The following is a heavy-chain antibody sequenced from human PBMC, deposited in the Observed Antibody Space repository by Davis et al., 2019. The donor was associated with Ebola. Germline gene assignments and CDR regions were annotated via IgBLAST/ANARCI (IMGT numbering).Heavy chain of an antibody. CDR1: GFTFSSYS. Sequence: HTGGSLRLSCAASGFTFSSYSMNWVRQAPGKGLEWVSRISGDGIKTDYASSVKGRFTISRDNANNRVFLQMNSLRFEDTAVYYCAREMIIRKGPGFDYWGQGIQLTVSS. D-gene: IGHD3-22*01. J-gene: IGHJ4*02. CDR2: ISGDGIKT. CDR3: AREMIIRKGPGFDY. V-gene: IGHV3-74*01.